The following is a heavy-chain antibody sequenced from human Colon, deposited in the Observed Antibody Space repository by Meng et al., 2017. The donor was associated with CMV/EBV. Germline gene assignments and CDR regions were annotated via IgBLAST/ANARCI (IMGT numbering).Heavy chain of an antibody. Sequence: GESLKISCVASGFTFNKYWMHWVRQPPGGGLVWLSRIDNEGSGAIYADSVRGRFTVSRDNARNKVYLQMNKLRDEDTAVYYCARDTPHNAFEPWGHGTLVTVSS. J-gene: IGHJ5*02. D-gene: IGHD2-15*01. V-gene: IGHV3-74*01. CDR1: GFTFNKYW. CDR2: IDNEGSGA. CDR3: ARDTPHNAFEP.